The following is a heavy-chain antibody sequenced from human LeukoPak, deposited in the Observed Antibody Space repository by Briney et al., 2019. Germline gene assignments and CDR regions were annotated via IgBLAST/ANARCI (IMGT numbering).Heavy chain of an antibody. J-gene: IGHJ4*02. V-gene: IGHV3-23*01. CDR3: ARVKFMDYSSSWYFDY. D-gene: IGHD6-13*01. CDR2: ISVRGGST. CDR1: GFTFSNYA. Sequence: GGSLRLSCAASGFTFSNYAMSWVRQAPGKGLEWVSGISVRGGSTYYADSVKGRFTISRDNSKNTLYLQMNSLRAEDTAVYYCARVKFMDYSSSWYFDYWGQGTLVTVSS.